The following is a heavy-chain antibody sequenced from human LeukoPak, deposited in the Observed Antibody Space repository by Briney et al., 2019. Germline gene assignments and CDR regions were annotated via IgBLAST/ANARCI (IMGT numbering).Heavy chain of an antibody. CDR3: AKSSLEGGLDS. D-gene: IGHD3-16*01. J-gene: IGHJ4*02. CDR1: AFTFSDYW. Sequence: GGSLRLSCAASAFTFSDYWMTWVRQAPGKGLERVANIKEDGSEKYYVDSVKGRFTISRDNAKNSLYLQMNSLRAEDTAVYYCAKSSLEGGLDSWGQGTLVTVSS. CDR2: IKEDGSEK. V-gene: IGHV3-7*01.